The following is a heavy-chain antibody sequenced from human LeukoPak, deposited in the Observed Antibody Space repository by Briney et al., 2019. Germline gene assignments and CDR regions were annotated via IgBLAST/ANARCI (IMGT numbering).Heavy chain of an antibody. CDR1: GGSISGYY. D-gene: IGHD3-22*01. J-gene: IGHJ5*02. CDR2: IYSSGTT. Sequence: SETLSLTCTVSGGSISGYYWSWIRQPAGKGLEWIGHIYSSGTTNYNPPLKSRVTMSMDTSKNQFSLRLTSVTAADTAVYYCAREGSSAYAWFDPWGQGTLVTVSS. CDR3: AREGSSAYAWFDP. V-gene: IGHV4-4*07.